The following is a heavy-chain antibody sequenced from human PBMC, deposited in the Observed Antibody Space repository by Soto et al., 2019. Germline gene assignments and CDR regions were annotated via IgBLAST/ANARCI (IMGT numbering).Heavy chain of an antibody. D-gene: IGHD2-8*02. CDR1: GFSFSDNL. J-gene: IGHJ3*01. V-gene: IGHV1-3*01. Sequence: QVQLVQSGAEVRKPGASVNISCRASGFSFSDNLINWVRQAPGQSLEWMGWINPDNGNTRYSQTLQGRVTISRHSSASIDYGEVRHLTSASTAVYYCARAILTVGPRANAAVEVWCQGTMVTVSS. CDR2: INPDNGNT. CDR3: ARAILTVGPRANAAVEV.